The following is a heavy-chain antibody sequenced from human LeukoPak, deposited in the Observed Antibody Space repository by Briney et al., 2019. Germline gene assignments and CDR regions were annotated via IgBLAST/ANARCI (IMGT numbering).Heavy chain of an antibody. V-gene: IGHV3-20*04. CDR1: GFTFNDYG. J-gene: IGHJ4*02. D-gene: IGHD6-13*01. Sequence: GGSLRLSCAASGFTFNDYGMSWVRQPPGKGLEWVSGINWNGGSTNSADSVKGRFTISRDDAKNSLYLQMNSLRTEDTALYYCARDLGRDSSNWFPFPFGSWGPGTLVTVSS. CDR3: ARDLGRDSSNWFPFPFGS. CDR2: INWNGGST.